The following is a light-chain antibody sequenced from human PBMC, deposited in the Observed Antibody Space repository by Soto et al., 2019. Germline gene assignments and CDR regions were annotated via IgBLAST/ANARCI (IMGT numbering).Light chain of an antibody. CDR2: DAS. CDR3: QQYGSSPPYS. Sequence: EIVLTQSQATLSLSPGERATLSCRASQSVSTNYLAWYQQKPGQAPRLLIYDASTRATGIPDRFSGSGSGTDFTLTISRLEPEDFAVYYCQQYGSSPPYSFGQGTKLEIK. V-gene: IGKV3-20*01. CDR1: QSVSTNY. J-gene: IGKJ2*03.